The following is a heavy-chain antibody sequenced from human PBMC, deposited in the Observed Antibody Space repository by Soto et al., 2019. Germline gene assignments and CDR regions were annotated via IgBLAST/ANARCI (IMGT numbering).Heavy chain of an antibody. V-gene: IGHV4-4*02. D-gene: IGHD3-9*01. Sequence: SETLSPTCAVSGGSISSSNWWSWVRQPPGKGREWIGEIYHSGSTNYNPSLKSRVTISVDKSKNQFSLKLSSVTAADTAVYYCARDSGLDILTGYSSYNWFDPWGQGTLVTVSS. CDR1: GGSISSSNW. CDR2: IYHSGST. CDR3: ARDSGLDILTGYSSYNWFDP. J-gene: IGHJ5*02.